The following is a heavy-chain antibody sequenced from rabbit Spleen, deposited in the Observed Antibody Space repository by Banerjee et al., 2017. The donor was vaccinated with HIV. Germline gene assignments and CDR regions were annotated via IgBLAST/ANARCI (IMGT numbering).Heavy chain of an antibody. V-gene: IGHV1S40*01. D-gene: IGHD6-1*01. CDR1: GFTISSRYW. CDR3: ARGEHFSVGFSAFAIYLDL. Sequence: SLEESGGDLVKPGASLTLTCTASGFTISSRYWICWVRQAPGKRPEWIACVVTDDGSTYYASWAKGRFTISKTSSTTVTLQMTSLTAADTATYFCARGEHFSVGFSAFAIYLDLWGPGTLVTVS. J-gene: IGHJ4*01. CDR2: VVTDDGST.